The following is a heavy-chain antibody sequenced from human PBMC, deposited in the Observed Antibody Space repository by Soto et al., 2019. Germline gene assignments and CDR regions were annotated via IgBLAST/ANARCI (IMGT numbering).Heavy chain of an antibody. CDR2: ISAYNGNT. D-gene: IGHD2-2*02. V-gene: IGHV1-18*01. CDR1: GYTFTSYG. Sequence: QVQLVQSGAEVKKPGASVKVSCKASGYTFTSYGISWVRQAPGQGLEWMGWISAYNGNTNYAQKLQGRVTMTTDTSTSTAYMELRSLRSDDTAVYYCARDHLNLGYCIGTICYIPYGIWGQGTMVTVSS. J-gene: IGHJ3*02. CDR3: ARDHLNLGYCIGTICYIPYGI.